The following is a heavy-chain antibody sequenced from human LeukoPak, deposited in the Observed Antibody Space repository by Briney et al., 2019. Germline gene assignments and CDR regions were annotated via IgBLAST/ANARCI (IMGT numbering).Heavy chain of an antibody. CDR1: GYTFTGYY. V-gene: IGHV1-24*01. Sequence: ASVKVSCKASGYTFTGYYMHWVRQAPGKGLEWMGGFDPEDGETIYAQKFQGRVTMTEDTSTDTAYMELSSLRSEDTAVYYCATSWYEKDALDIWGQGTMVTVSS. J-gene: IGHJ3*02. D-gene: IGHD1-14*01. CDR3: ATSWYEKDALDI. CDR2: FDPEDGET.